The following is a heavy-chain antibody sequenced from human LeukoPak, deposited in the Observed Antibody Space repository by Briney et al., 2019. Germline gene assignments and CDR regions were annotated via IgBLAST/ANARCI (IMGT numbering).Heavy chain of an antibody. J-gene: IGHJ4*02. D-gene: IGHD1-14*01. CDR3: AKGGTRFSFDY. CDR1: QFTFNSFA. V-gene: IGHV3-23*01. CDR2: ISPSADTT. Sequence: GGSLRLSCAASQFTFNSFAMNWVRQAPGKGLEWVSSISPSADTTYYADSVKGRFTISRDNSKNTLYLQMNSLRAEDTAEYYCAKGGTRFSFDYWGQGTLVTVSS.